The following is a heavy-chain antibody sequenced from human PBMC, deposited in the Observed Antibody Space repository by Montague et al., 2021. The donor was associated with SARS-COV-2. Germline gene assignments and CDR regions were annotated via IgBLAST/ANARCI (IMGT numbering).Heavy chain of an antibody. D-gene: IGHD7-27*01. V-gene: IGHV3-7*03. CDR1: GFSLSTFW. J-gene: IGHJ4*02. CDR2: IKPDGSDK. CDR3: ARDPNWGAD. Sequence: SLRLSCAASGFSLSTFWMTWVRQAPGNGLEWVASIKPDGSDKYYVTSVKGRFTISRDNARNSLYLQLNNLGADDTAVYYCARDPNWGADWGQGNLVTVSS.